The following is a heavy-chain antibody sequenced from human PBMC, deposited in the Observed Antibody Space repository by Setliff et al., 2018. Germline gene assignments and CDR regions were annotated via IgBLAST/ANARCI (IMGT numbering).Heavy chain of an antibody. CDR1: GGSISSYY. CDR3: AREQWLDPPGYYYMDV. Sequence: ETLSITCTVAGGSISSYYWSGIRQPAGKGLEWIGHIYIGGSANYNPSLKSRVTISRDTSKNQFSLKLHSVTAAAMAVYYCAREQWLDPPGYYYMDVWAKGTTVTVSS. J-gene: IGHJ6*03. CDR2: IYIGGSA. D-gene: IGHD6-19*01. V-gene: IGHV4-4*07.